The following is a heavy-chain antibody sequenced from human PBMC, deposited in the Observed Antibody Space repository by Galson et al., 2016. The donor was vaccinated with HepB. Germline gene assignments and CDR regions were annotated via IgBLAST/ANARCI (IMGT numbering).Heavy chain of an antibody. J-gene: IGHJ4*02. CDR3: ARGAATDISYDD. CDR1: GYTFTTYY. D-gene: IGHD5-18*01. CDR2: INSGGGDT. Sequence: SVKVSCKASGYTFTTYYMHWVRQAPGQGLEWMGIINSGGGDTTHAEKFQGRVTMTRDTSTDTVYMELSSLRSEDTAVYYCARGAATDISYDDWGQGTLVTVSS. V-gene: IGHV1-46*01.